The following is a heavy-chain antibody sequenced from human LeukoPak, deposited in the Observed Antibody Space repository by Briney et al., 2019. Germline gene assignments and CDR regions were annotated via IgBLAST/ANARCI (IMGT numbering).Heavy chain of an antibody. CDR1: GGSFSGYY. D-gene: IGHD3-22*01. CDR2: INHSGST. V-gene: IGHV4-34*01. J-gene: IGHJ5*02. CDR3: ARDHSSGYYNWFDP. Sequence: SETLSLTCAVYGGSFSGYYWSWIRQPPGKGLEWIGEINHSGSTNYNPSLKSRVTISVDRSKNQFSLKLSSVTAADTAVYYCARDHSSGYYNWFDPWGQGTLVTVSS.